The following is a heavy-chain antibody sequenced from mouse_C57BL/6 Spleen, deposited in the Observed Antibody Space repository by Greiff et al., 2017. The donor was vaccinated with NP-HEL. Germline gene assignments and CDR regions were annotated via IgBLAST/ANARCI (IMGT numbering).Heavy chain of an antibody. CDR1: GYTFTSYG. V-gene: IGHV1-81*01. J-gene: IGHJ4*01. CDR2: IYPRSGNT. CDR3: GHDYESYYAMDY. Sequence: QVQLQQSGAELARPGASVKLSCKASGYTFTSYGISWVKQRTGQGLEWIGEIYPRSGNTYYNEKFKGKATLTADKSSSTAYMELRSLTSEDSAVYFCGHDYESYYAMDYWGQGTSVTVSS. D-gene: IGHD2-4*01.